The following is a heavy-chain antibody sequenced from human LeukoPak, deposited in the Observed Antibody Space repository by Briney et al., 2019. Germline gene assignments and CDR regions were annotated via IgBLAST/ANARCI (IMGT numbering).Heavy chain of an antibody. Sequence: GGSLRLSCAASGSTFSSYSMNWVRQAPGKGLEWVSSISSSSSYIYYADSVKGRFTISRDNAKNSLYLQMNSLRAEDTAVYYCARISSSSGTDAFDIWGQGTMVTVSS. J-gene: IGHJ3*02. CDR1: GSTFSSYS. D-gene: IGHD3-22*01. CDR2: ISSSSSYI. V-gene: IGHV3-21*01. CDR3: ARISSSSGTDAFDI.